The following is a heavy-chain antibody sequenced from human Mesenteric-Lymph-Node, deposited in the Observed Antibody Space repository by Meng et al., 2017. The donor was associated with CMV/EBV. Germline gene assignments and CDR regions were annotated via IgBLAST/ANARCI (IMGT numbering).Heavy chain of an antibody. D-gene: IGHD3-3*01. CDR1: GGSFSGYY. CDR3: ARATVWSGNYLYFDS. Sequence: SETLSLTCAVYGGSFSGYYWNWLRQPPGKGLEWIGEINHSRSTNYNPSLKSRLTISVDTSKNQFSLKLSSVTAADTAVYYCARATVWSGNYLYFDSWGQGTLVTVSS. CDR2: INHSRST. J-gene: IGHJ4*02. V-gene: IGHV4-34*01.